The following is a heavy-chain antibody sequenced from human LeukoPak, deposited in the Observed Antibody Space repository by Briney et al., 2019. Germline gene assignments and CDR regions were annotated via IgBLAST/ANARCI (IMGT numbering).Heavy chain of an antibody. CDR3: AREDYGKHHFDY. CDR1: GFTFSGYG. CDR2: ISDSGANT. D-gene: IGHD4-17*01. Sequence: SGGSLRLSGAASGFTFSGYGMSWVRQAPGKRLEWVSYISDSGANTYYADSVKGRFTISRDNSKNTLYLQMNSLRGEDTAVYYCAREDYGKHHFDYWGQGTLVTVSS. J-gene: IGHJ4*02. V-gene: IGHV3-23*01.